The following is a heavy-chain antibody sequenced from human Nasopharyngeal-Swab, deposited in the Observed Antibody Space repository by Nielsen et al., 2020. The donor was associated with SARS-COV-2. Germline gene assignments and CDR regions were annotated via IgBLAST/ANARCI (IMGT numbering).Heavy chain of an antibody. CDR2: IYYSGST. Sequence: WIRQPPGKGLGWIGSIYYSGSTYYNPSLKSRVTISVDTSKNQFSLKLSSVTAADTAVYYCATHQGTWELRRNWFDPWGQGTLVTVSS. D-gene: IGHD1-26*01. CDR3: ATHQGTWELRRNWFDP. V-gene: IGHV4-39*01. J-gene: IGHJ5*02.